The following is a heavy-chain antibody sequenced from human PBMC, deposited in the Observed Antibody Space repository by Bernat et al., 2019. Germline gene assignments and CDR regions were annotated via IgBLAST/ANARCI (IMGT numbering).Heavy chain of an antibody. Sequence: QVQLVESGGGVVQPGGSLRLSCAASGFAFSSYGIHWVRQAPGKGLEWVAFIRNDGRDKYYADSVKGRFTISRDNSKNTLYLQMNSLRAEDTAVYYCARDHSAVHFDYWGQGTLVTVSS. CDR1: GFAFSSYG. V-gene: IGHV3-30*02. J-gene: IGHJ4*02. CDR3: ARDHSAVHFDY. D-gene: IGHD6-6*01. CDR2: IRNDGRDK.